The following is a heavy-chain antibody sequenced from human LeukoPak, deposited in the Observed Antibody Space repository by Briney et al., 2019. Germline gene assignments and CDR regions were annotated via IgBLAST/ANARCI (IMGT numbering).Heavy chain of an antibody. CDR1: GYTFTGYY. Sequence: ASVKVSCKASGYTFTGYYMHWVRQAPGQGLEWMGWINPISGGTNYAQKFQGRVTMTRDTSISTAYMELSRLRSDDTAVYYCARAGRGSMVRGIYYGMDVWGQGTTVTVSS. CDR2: INPISGGT. V-gene: IGHV1-2*02. CDR3: ARAGRGSMVRGIYYGMDV. D-gene: IGHD3-10*01. J-gene: IGHJ6*02.